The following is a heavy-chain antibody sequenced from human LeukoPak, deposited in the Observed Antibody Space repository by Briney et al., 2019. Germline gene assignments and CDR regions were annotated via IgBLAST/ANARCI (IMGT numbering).Heavy chain of an antibody. J-gene: IGHJ4*02. CDR3: AKIGFGNRTLSFDY. V-gene: IGHV3-30*02. Sequence: HPGGSLRLSCAASGFTFSNYGMHWVRQAPGKGLEWVSFIRYDGTNKYYADSVKGRFTISRDNSKNTLYLQMNSLRAEDTAVYYCAKIGFGNRTLSFDYWDQGTLVTVSS. CDR1: GFTFSNYG. D-gene: IGHD1/OR15-1a*01. CDR2: IRYDGTNK.